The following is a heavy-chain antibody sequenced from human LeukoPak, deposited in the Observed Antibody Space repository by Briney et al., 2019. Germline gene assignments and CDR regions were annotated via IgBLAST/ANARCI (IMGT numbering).Heavy chain of an antibody. CDR3: AKDGYSGYDRPFDY. CDR2: ISGSGGST. J-gene: IGHJ4*02. D-gene: IGHD5-12*01. Sequence: GGSLRLSCVASGFTFSSYAMTWVRQAPGKGLEWVSGISGSGGSTYYADSVKGRFTISRDNSKNTLYLQMNSLRAEDTAVYYCAKDGYSGYDRPFDYWGQGTLVTVSS. CDR1: GFTFSSYA. V-gene: IGHV3-23*01.